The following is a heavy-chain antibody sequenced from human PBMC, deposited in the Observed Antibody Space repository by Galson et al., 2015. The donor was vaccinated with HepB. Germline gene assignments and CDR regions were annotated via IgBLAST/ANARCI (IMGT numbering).Heavy chain of an antibody. Sequence: SVKVSCKASGYTFTSYAMHWVRQAPGQRLEWMGWINAGNGNTKYSQKFQGRVTITRDTSASTAYMELSSLRSEDTAVYYCAREGCSSTSCSKGGFGAFDIWGQGTMVTVSS. CDR3: AREGCSSTSCSKGGFGAFDI. V-gene: IGHV1-3*01. CDR2: INAGNGNT. D-gene: IGHD2-2*01. CDR1: GYTFTSYA. J-gene: IGHJ3*02.